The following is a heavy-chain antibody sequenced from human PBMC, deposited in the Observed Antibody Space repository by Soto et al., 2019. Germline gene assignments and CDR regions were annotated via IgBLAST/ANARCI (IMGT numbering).Heavy chain of an antibody. Sequence: QVQLQQWGAGLLKPSEPLSLTCAVYGGSFSGHFWSWIRQPPGKGLEWIGVLNHSGSTNFNPSLRSRVTISVYTSKNQFSLTVDSLTAADTAVYYCARGISLIVEVQKDAPDKYYFDSWGQGTVVTVSS. J-gene: IGHJ4*02. CDR3: ARGISLIVEVQKDAPDKYYFDS. D-gene: IGHD2-21*01. V-gene: IGHV4-34*01. CDR1: GGSFSGHF. CDR2: LNHSGST.